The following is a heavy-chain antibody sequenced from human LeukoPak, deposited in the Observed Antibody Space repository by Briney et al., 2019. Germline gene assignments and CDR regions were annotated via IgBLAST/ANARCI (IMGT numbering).Heavy chain of an antibody. J-gene: IGHJ4*02. D-gene: IGHD6-6*01. V-gene: IGHV3-23*01. CDR3: AKDLRAQLGARHCDY. CDR2: ISGGGGTT. CDR1: GFTFSSYA. Sequence: GGSLRLSCAASGFTFSSYAISWVRQAPGKGLEWVSAISGGGGTTYYADPVKGRFTISRDNSKNTLYLQMNSLRAEDTAVYYCAKDLRAQLGARHCDYWGQGTLLTVSS.